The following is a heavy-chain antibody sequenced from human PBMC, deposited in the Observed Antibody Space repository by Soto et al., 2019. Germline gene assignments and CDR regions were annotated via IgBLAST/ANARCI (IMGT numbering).Heavy chain of an antibody. CDR3: ARGRGVVVEDALDI. CDR2: RNPNSGNT. Sequence: QVQLVQSGAEVKKPGASVKVSCKASGYTFTSYDINWVRQATGQGLAWMGWRNPNSGNTGYAQKFKGRVTMTRNTSISTAYMELSSLRSKDTAVYYCARGRGVVVEDALDIWGQGTMVTVSS. J-gene: IGHJ3*02. V-gene: IGHV1-8*01. D-gene: IGHD2-15*01. CDR1: GYTFTSYD.